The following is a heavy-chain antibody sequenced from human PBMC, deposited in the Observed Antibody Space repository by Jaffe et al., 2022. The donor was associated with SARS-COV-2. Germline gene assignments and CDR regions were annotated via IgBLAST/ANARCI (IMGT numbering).Heavy chain of an antibody. CDR2: IYSSGST. Sequence: QLHLQESGPGLVKPSETLSLTCTVSGDSISSSHYYWGWVRQPPGKGLEWIGSIYSSGSTSYNPSFQSRVSISVDRSKNQFSLKLSSVTAADTAVYYCVYPFFNWGQGTLITVSS. J-gene: IGHJ4*02. V-gene: IGHV4-39*01. CDR1: GDSISSSHYY. D-gene: IGHD3-3*02. CDR3: VYPFFN.